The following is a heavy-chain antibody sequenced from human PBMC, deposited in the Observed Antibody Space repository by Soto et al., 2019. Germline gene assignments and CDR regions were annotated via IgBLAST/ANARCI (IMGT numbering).Heavy chain of an antibody. Sequence: QVQLVQSGAEVKKPGASVKVSCKASGYTFTSYDINWVRQATGQGLEWMGWMNPNSGNTGYAQKFQGRVTMTRNTSISTAYMELSSLRSEDTAVYYCARGGAALWFGELFHYGMDVWGQGTTVTVSS. J-gene: IGHJ6*02. V-gene: IGHV1-8*01. D-gene: IGHD3-10*01. CDR1: GYTFTSYD. CDR2: MNPNSGNT. CDR3: ARGGAALWFGELFHYGMDV.